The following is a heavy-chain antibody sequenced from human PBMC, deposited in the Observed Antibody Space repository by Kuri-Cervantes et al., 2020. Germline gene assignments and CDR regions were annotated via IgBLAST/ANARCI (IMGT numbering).Heavy chain of an antibody. CDR2: LSGSGVST. Sequence: GGSLRLSCVASGFTFSSHAMNWVRQAPGKGLEWVSALSGSGVSTFYADSVKGRFTISRDNSKNTLYLQMNSLRAEDTAVYYCARDSCGGDCYSGEFDYWGQGTLVTVSS. V-gene: IGHV3-23*01. CDR1: GFTFSSHA. D-gene: IGHD2-21*02. CDR3: ARDSCGGDCYSGEFDY. J-gene: IGHJ4*02.